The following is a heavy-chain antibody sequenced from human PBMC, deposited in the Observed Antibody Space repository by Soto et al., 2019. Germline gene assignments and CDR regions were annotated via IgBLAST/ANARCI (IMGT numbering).Heavy chain of an antibody. D-gene: IGHD1-7*01. CDR3: AKDRVPELRHFYYGMDV. CDR2: MYTDGSST. Sequence: GGSLRLSCAGSGFTFSSYWMHWVRQAPGKGLVWVSRMYTDGSSTYYADSVKGRFTISRDNAKNTLYLQMNSLRAEDTAVYYCAKDRVPELRHFYYGMDVWGQGTTVTVSS. V-gene: IGHV3-74*01. J-gene: IGHJ6*02. CDR1: GFTFSSYW.